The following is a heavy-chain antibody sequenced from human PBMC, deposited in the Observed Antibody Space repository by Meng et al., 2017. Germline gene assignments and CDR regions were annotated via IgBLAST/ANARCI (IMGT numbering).Heavy chain of an antibody. V-gene: IGHV3-23*01. Sequence: LSLTCAASGFTFSSYAMSWVRQAPGKGLEWVSAISGSGGSTYYADSVKGRFTISRDNSKNTLYLQMNSLRAEDTAVYYCAKSLNCSGGSCYEAAFDYWGQGNRVTGAS. D-gene: IGHD2-15*01. J-gene: IGHJ4*02. CDR3: AKSLNCSGGSCYEAAFDY. CDR1: GFTFSSYA. CDR2: ISGSGGST.